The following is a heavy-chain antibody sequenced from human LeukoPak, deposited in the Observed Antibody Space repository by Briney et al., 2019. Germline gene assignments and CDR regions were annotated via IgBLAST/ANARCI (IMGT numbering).Heavy chain of an antibody. J-gene: IGHJ6*03. CDR1: GGAFSSYA. CDR2: IIPIFGTA. V-gene: IGHV1-69*01. CDR3: ARDRRGNYDILTGYYMGFPSYYSYRDV. Sequence: SVKVSCKASGGAFSSYAISWVRQAPGQGLEWMGGIIPIFGTANYAQKFQGRVTITADESTSTAYMERSSLRSEDTAVCYCARDRRGNYDILTGYYMGFPSYYSYRDVWGKGTTVTVSS. D-gene: IGHD3-9*01.